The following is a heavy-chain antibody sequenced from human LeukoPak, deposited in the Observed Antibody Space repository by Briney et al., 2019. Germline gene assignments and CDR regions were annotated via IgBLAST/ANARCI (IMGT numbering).Heavy chain of an antibody. CDR3: ARDRYSGSYSGFDY. D-gene: IGHD1-26*01. V-gene: IGHV3-74*01. J-gene: IGHJ4*02. Sequence: PGGSLRLSCAASGFTFTSYYMHWVRQAPGKGLVWVSRISGDGSNTIYADSVKGRFTISRDNSKNTLYLQMNSLRAEDTAVYYCARDRYSGSYSGFDYWGQGTLVTVSS. CDR2: ISGDGSNT. CDR1: GFTFTSYY.